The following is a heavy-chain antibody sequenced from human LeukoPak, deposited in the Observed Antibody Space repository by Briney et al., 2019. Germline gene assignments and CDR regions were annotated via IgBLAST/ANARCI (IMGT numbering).Heavy chain of an antibody. D-gene: IGHD5-24*01. J-gene: IGHJ4*02. V-gene: IGHV3-23*01. CDR2: VTGPADTT. CDR1: GFTFNNYA. CDR3: AKGAAIDH. Sequence: PGGSLILSCAASGFTFNNYAMNWVRQAPGKGLEWVAAVTGPADTTYYADSVKGRFTISRDSFKDTLYLQMNRLGAEDTALYYCAKGAAIDHWGQGTLVTVSS.